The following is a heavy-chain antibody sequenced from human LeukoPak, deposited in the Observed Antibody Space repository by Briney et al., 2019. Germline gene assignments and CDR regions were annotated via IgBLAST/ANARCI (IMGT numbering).Heavy chain of an antibody. Sequence: SETLSLTCTVSGGSISSSSYYWGWIRQPPGKGLEWIGSIYYSGSTYYNPSPKSRVTISVDTSKNQFSLKLSSVTAADTAVYYCARQGSSSWYIWFDPWGQGTLVTVSS. D-gene: IGHD6-13*01. CDR1: GGSISSSSYY. J-gene: IGHJ5*02. V-gene: IGHV4-39*01. CDR3: ARQGSSSWYIWFDP. CDR2: IYYSGST.